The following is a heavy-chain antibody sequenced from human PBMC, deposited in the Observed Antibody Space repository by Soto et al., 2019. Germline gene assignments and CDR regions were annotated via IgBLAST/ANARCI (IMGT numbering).Heavy chain of an antibody. CDR1: GGSISSYY. V-gene: IGHV4-59*08. CDR2: TYYSGGT. Sequence: QVHLQESGPGLVKPSETLSLTCIVSGGSISSYYWSWIRQPPGKGLEWIGYTYYSGGTNYNPSPKSRVTISVDMSNNQFSLRLTSVTAADTAVYYCARPTKGGAFDLWGQGTMVTVSS. J-gene: IGHJ3*01. CDR3: ARPTKGGAFDL.